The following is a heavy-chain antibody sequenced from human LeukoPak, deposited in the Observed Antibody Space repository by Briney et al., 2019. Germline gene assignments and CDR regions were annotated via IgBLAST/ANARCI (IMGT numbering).Heavy chain of an antibody. V-gene: IGHV1-69*10. CDR3: ARADRQLVVLG. D-gene: IGHD6-6*01. Sequence: ASVKVSCKASGGTFSSYAISWVRQAPGQGLEWMGGIIPILGTANYAQKFQGRVTITADKSTSTAYMELSSLRSEDTAVYYCARADRQLVVLGWGQGTLVTVSS. CDR1: GGTFSSYA. CDR2: IIPILGTA. J-gene: IGHJ4*02.